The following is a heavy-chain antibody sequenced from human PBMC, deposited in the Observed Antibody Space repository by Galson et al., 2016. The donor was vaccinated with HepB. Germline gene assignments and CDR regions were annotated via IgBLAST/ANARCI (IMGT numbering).Heavy chain of an antibody. V-gene: IGHV3-7*03. CDR3: ARVMSGTSLPGRRTTPRRVSNWFDP. CDR2: IKPDGTEQ. Sequence: SLRLSCAASGFSFSNSGMRWVRQAPGKGLEWVANIKPDGTEQYYVDSLRGRFTVSRDNAKSSLYLQMNRLRAEDTAVYYCARVMSGTSLPGRRTTPRRVSNWFDPWGQGTLVTVSS. J-gene: IGHJ5*02. CDR1: GFSFSNSG. D-gene: IGHD1-14*01.